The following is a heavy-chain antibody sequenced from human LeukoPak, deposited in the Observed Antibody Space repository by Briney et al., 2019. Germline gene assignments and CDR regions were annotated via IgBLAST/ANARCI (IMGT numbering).Heavy chain of an antibody. Sequence: AASVKVSCNASGYTFTGYYMHWVRQAPGQGLEWMGWINPNSGGTNYAQKFQGRVTMTRDTSISTAYMELSRLRSDDTAVYYCARQSEDWNGSDDAFDIWGQGTMVTVSS. J-gene: IGHJ3*02. CDR3: ARQSEDWNGSDDAFDI. V-gene: IGHV1-2*02. CDR1: GYTFTGYY. CDR2: INPNSGGT. D-gene: IGHD1-1*01.